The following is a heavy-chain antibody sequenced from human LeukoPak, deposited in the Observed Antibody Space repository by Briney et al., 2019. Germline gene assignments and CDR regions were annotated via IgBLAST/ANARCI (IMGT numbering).Heavy chain of an antibody. D-gene: IGHD3-10*01. CDR2: ISGSGGST. J-gene: IGHJ6*03. CDR3: AKVRREGRSYYYYMDV. CDR1: GFTFSSYG. V-gene: IGHV3-23*01. Sequence: GGSLRLSCAASGFTFSSYGMSWVRQAPGKGLEWVSAISGSGGSTYYADSVKGRFTISRDNSKNTLYLQMNSLRAEDTAVYYCAKVRREGRSYYYYMDVWGKGTTVTVSS.